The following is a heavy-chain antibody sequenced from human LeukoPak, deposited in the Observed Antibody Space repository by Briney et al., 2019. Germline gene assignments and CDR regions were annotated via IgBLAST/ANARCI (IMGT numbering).Heavy chain of an antibody. CDR2: ISSSSSSI. Sequence: GGSLRLSCAASGFTFSTYTMNWVRQAPGKGLEWVSFISSSSSSIYYADSVKGQFIISRDNSKNTLYLQMNSLRAEDTALYYCAREDARGSGFDPWGQGTLVIVSS. J-gene: IGHJ5*02. CDR1: GFTFSTYT. D-gene: IGHD3-10*01. CDR3: AREDARGSGFDP. V-gene: IGHV3-48*01.